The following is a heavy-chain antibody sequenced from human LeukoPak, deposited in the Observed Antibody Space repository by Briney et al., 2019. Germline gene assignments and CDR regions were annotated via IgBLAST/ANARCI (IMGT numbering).Heavy chain of an antibody. Sequence: GGSLRLSCAASGFIFSNYAMSWVRQAPGKGLEWVSSISGSGGSIDYADSVKGRFTISRDNSKSTVYLQMSSLRAEDTAVYYCANGIRYYFDNWGQGTLVTVSS. CDR3: ANGIRYYFDN. D-gene: IGHD1-1*01. CDR1: GFIFSNYA. J-gene: IGHJ4*02. V-gene: IGHV3-23*01. CDR2: ISGSGGSI.